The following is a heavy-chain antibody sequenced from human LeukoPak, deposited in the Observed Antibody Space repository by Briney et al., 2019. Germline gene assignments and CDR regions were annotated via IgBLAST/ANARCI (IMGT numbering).Heavy chain of an antibody. Sequence: GESLKIPGKGSGYSFTSYWIGWVRQMPGKGLEGMGIIYPGDSDTRYSPSFQGQVTISADKSISTAYLQWSSPKASDTAMYYCARHLEAYYDSSGSNWFDPWGQGTLVTVSS. CDR2: IYPGDSDT. D-gene: IGHD3-22*01. J-gene: IGHJ5*02. CDR3: ARHLEAYYDSSGSNWFDP. V-gene: IGHV5-51*01. CDR1: GYSFTSYW.